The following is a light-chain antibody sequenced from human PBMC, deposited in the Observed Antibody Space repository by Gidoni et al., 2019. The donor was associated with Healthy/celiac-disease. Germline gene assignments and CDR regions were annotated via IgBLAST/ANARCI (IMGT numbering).Light chain of an antibody. CDR3: QQLNSYPPLT. Sequence: DIQLTQSPSFLSASVGDRVTITCWASQGISRYLAWYQQKPGKAPKLLIYAASTLQSGVPSRFSGSGSRSEFPHTIRSGQPEDFATYYCQQLNSYPPLTFGGGTKVEIK. J-gene: IGKJ4*01. CDR1: QGISRY. V-gene: IGKV1-9*01. CDR2: AAS.